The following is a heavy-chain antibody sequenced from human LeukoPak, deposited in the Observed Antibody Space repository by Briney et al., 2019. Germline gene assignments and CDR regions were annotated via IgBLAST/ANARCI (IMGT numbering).Heavy chain of an antibody. D-gene: IGHD2-15*01. V-gene: IGHV4-4*02. CDR2: IYHSGST. J-gene: IGHJ4*02. CDR1: GGSISSSNW. Sequence: SGTLSLTCAVSGGSISSSNWWSWVRQPPGKGLEWIGEIYHSGSTNHNPSLKSRVTISVDKSKNQFSLKLSSVTAADTAVYYCARGTGYCNGGSCYSGTAFDYWGQGTLVTVSS. CDR3: ARGTGYCNGGSCYSGTAFDY.